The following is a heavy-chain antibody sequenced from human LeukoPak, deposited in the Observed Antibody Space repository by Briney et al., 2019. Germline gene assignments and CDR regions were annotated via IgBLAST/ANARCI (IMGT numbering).Heavy chain of an antibody. CDR3: AMSYDYVRGSYRNFDY. V-gene: IGHV4-39*01. J-gene: IGHJ4*02. Sequence: PSETLSLICTVSGRSISSSSYYWGWIRQPPGKGLEWIGSIYYSGSTYYNPSLKSRVTISVDTSKNQFSLKLSSVTAADTAVYYCAMSYDYVRGSYRNFDYCGQGTLVTVST. CDR2: IYYSGST. CDR1: GRSISSSSYY. D-gene: IGHD3-16*02.